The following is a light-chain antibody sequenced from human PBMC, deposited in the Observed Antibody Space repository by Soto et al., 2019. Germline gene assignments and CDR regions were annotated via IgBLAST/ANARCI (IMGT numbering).Light chain of an antibody. CDR2: GAS. CDR3: QQYGSVPTWT. V-gene: IGKV3-20*01. J-gene: IGKJ1*01. CDR1: QSVSSNY. Sequence: EFVLTESKGTLSLSPGERSTLSCMASQSVSSNYLAWYQQKPGQAPRLLIYGASTRASGIPDRFSGSGSGTDFTLTISRLEPEDSAVYYCQQYGSVPTWTFGQGTKVDIK.